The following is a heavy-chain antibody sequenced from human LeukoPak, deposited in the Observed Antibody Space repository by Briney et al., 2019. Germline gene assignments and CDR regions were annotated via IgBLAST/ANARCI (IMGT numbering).Heavy chain of an antibody. J-gene: IGHJ4*02. V-gene: IGHV3-48*04. CDR3: ARAARADSSGYYSPFSR. Sequence: GGSLRLSCAASGFTFSSYSMNWVRQGPGKGLEWVSYISSSSSTINYADSVKGRFTISRDNAKNSLYLQMNSLRAEDTALYYCARAARADSSGYYSPFSRWGQGTLVTVSS. CDR2: ISSSSSTI. D-gene: IGHD3-22*01. CDR1: GFTFSSYS.